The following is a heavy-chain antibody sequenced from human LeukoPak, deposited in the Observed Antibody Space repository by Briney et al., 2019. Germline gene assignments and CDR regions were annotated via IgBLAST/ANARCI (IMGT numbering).Heavy chain of an antibody. Sequence: SETLSLTCTVSGGSISSYYWSWIRQPPGKGLEWIGYIYYSGSTNYNPSLKSRVTISVDTSKNQFSLKLSSVTAADTAVYYCARWQQLVSFDYWGQGTLVTVSS. V-gene: IGHV4-59*01. J-gene: IGHJ4*02. CDR3: ARWQQLVSFDY. CDR2: IYYSGST. CDR1: GGSISSYY. D-gene: IGHD6-13*01.